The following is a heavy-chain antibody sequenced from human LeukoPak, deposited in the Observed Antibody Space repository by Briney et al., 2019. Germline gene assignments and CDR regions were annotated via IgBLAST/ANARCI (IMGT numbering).Heavy chain of an antibody. CDR3: AREPPYYGSGSSVYYYYGMDV. V-gene: IGHV4-4*07. J-gene: IGHJ6*02. CDR2: IYTSGST. Sequence: SETLSLTCTVSGGSISSYYWSWIRQPAGKGLEWIGRIYTSGSTNYNPSLKSRVTMSVDMSKNQFSLKLSSVTAADTAVYYCAREPPYYGSGSSVYYYYGMDVWGQGTTVTVSS. CDR1: GGSISSYY. D-gene: IGHD3-10*01.